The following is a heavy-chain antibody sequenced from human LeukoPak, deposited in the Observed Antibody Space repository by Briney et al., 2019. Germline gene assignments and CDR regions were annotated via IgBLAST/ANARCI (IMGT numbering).Heavy chain of an antibody. CDR1: GYTFTGYY. D-gene: IGHD4-17*01. V-gene: IGHV1-2*02. CDR2: INPNSGGT. Sequence: GASVKVSCKASGYTFTGYYMHWVRQAPGQGLEWMGWINPNSGGTNYAQKFQGRVTMTRDTSISTAYMELSRLRSDDTAVYYCARVIRKNYGDYEPLGYWGQGTLVTVCS. J-gene: IGHJ4*02. CDR3: ARVIRKNYGDYEPLGY.